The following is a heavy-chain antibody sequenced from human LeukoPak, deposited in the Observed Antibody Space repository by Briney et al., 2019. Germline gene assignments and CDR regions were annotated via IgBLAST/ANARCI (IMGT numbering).Heavy chain of an antibody. CDR1: GFGFSRYW. J-gene: IGHJ4*02. CDR3: ARECDPSRCASSSPDY. CDR2: VSTDGTTT. D-gene: IGHD6-6*01. Sequence: GGSLRLSCAASGFGFSRYWMHWVRQAPGKGLVWVSRVSTDGTTTTYADSVQGRFTVSRDNAKNTLFLQMNALRPEDTAVYFCARECDPSRCASSSPDYWGQGTLVTVSS. V-gene: IGHV3-74*01.